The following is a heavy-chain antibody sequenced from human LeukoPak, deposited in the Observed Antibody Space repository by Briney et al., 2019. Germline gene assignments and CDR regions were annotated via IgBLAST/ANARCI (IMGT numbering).Heavy chain of an antibody. CDR3: ARGCSGGSCYSGWFDP. Sequence: ASVTVSCKASGYTFTNYGINWVRQAPGQGLEWMGWISAYNGNTNYAQKLQGRVTMTTDTSTSTAYMELRSLRSDDTAVYYCARGCSGGSCYSGWFDPWGQGTLVTVSS. V-gene: IGHV1-18*01. J-gene: IGHJ5*02. D-gene: IGHD2-15*01. CDR1: GYTFTNYG. CDR2: ISAYNGNT.